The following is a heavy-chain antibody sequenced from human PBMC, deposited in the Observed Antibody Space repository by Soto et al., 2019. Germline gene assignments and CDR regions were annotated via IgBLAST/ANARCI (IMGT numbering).Heavy chain of an antibody. J-gene: IGHJ4*02. CDR3: AAMDCSGGSCYSAYFDY. CDR1: GFTFTSSA. V-gene: IGHV1-58*01. D-gene: IGHD2-15*01. CDR2: IVVGSGNT. Sequence: SVKVSCKASGFTFTSSAVQWVRQARGQRLEWIGWIVVGSGNTNYAQKFQERVTITRDMSTSTAYMELSSLRSEDTAVYYCAAMDCSGGSCYSAYFDYWGQGTTVTVSS.